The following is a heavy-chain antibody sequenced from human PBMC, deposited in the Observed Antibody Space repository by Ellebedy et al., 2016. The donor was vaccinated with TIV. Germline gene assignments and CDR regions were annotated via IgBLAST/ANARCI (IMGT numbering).Heavy chain of an antibody. Sequence: PGGSLRLSCAASGFTFSNYWMHWVRQAPGKGLVWVSRINSDGTSTNYADAVKGRFTISRDNAKNTLNLQMNSLRVEDTAVYYCATSKRQQLVTFDYWGQGTLVTVSS. V-gene: IGHV3-74*01. CDR2: INSDGTST. D-gene: IGHD6-13*01. CDR3: ATSKRQQLVTFDY. CDR1: GFTFSNYW. J-gene: IGHJ4*02.